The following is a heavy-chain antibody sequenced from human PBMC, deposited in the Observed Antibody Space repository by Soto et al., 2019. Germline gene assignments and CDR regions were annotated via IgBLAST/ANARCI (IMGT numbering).Heavy chain of an antibody. CDR1: GYTFTNYA. CDR2: IHAGNGNT. J-gene: IGHJ6*02. V-gene: IGHV1-3*01. CDR3: ARAPRSSGNYYYAMDV. Sequence: ASVKVSCKXSGYTFTNYAIHWVRQAPGQRLEWMGWIHAGNGNTKYSQTFQGRVTITRDTSASTAYMELSSLSSDDTSVYYCARAPRSSGNYYYAMDVWGQGTTVTVSS. D-gene: IGHD1-26*01.